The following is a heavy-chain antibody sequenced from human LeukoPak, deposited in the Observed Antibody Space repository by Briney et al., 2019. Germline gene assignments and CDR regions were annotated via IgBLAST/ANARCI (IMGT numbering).Heavy chain of an antibody. Sequence: GGSLRLSCAASGFTFSSYGMHWVRQAPGKGLEWVAVISYDGSNKYYADSVKGRFTISRDNSKNTLYLQMNSLRAEDTAVYYCAKEYCSGGSCYDLYYYYGMDVWGQGTTVTVSS. CDR1: GFTFSSYG. V-gene: IGHV3-30*18. CDR3: AKEYCSGGSCYDLYYYYGMDV. CDR2: ISYDGSNK. D-gene: IGHD2-15*01. J-gene: IGHJ6*02.